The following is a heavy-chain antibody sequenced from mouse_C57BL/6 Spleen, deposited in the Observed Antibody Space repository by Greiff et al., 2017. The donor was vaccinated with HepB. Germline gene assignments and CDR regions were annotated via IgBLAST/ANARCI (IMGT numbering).Heavy chain of an antibody. CDR1: GFTFTDYY. Sequence: EVKLVESGGGLVQPGGSLSLSCAASGFTFTDYYMSWVRQPPGKALEWLGFIRNKANGYTTEYSGSVKGRFTISRDNSQSILYLQMNALRAEDSATYYCARYIGGSFAYWGQGTLVTVSA. J-gene: IGHJ3*01. CDR3: ARYIGGSFAY. V-gene: IGHV7-3*01. D-gene: IGHD1-1*02. CDR2: IRNKANGYTT.